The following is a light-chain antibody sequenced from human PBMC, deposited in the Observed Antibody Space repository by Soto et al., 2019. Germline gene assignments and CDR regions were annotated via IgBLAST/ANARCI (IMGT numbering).Light chain of an antibody. Sequence: QSALTQPASVSGFPGQSITVSCTGTSSDVGAYNYVSWYQHHPGKAPRLLIYDVRYRPSGVSNRFSGSKSGNTASLTISGLQAEDEADYYCSSYRGSSPSVFGAGTKVTVL. CDR2: DVR. V-gene: IGLV2-14*03. CDR3: SSYRGSSPSV. J-gene: IGLJ1*01. CDR1: SSDVGAYNY.